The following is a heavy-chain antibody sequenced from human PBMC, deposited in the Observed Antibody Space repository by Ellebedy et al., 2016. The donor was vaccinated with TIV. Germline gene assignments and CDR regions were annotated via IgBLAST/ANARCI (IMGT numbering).Heavy chain of an antibody. V-gene: IGHV3-43*01. CDR1: GFTFIDYS. CDR3: AKAGLYDYGGGMDG. Sequence: GESLKISCAVSGFTFIDYSMHWVRQAPGKGLEWVSLITWNGGGTYYADSVKGRFTIARDNSKNSLYLQMNSLRAEDTALYYCAKAGLYDYGGGMDGWGQGTTVTVSS. D-gene: IGHD4-23*01. J-gene: IGHJ6*02. CDR2: ITWNGGGT.